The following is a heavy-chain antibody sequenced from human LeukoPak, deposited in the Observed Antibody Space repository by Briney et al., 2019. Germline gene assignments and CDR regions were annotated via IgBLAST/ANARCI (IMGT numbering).Heavy chain of an antibody. J-gene: IGHJ6*02. CDR1: GFTFSSYW. CDR3: ARGGSGLYYYYGMDV. V-gene: IGHV3-74*01. D-gene: IGHD3-10*01. CDR2: INSDGSST. Sequence: PGGSLRLSCAASGFTFSSYWMHWVRQAPGKGLVWVSRINSDGSSTSYADSVKGRFTISRDNAKNTLYLQMNSLRAEDTAVYYCARGGSGLYYYYGMDVWGQGTTVTVPS.